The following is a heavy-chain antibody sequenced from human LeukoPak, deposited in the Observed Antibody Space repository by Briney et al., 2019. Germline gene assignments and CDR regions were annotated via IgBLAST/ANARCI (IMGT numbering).Heavy chain of an antibody. J-gene: IGHJ4*02. D-gene: IGHD1-26*01. V-gene: IGHV1-69*01. CDR1: GGTFSSYA. CDR3: ASIVGATYHYLDY. Sequence: SVKVSCKASGGTFSSYAISWVRQAPGQGLEWMGGIIPIFGTANYAQKFQGRVTITADESTSTAYMELSSLRSEDTAVYYCASIVGATYHYLDYWGQGTLVTVSS. CDR2: IIPIFGTA.